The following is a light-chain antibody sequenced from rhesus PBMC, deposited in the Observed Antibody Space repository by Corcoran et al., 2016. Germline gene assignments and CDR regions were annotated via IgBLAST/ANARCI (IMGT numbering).Light chain of an antibody. CDR2: KAS. CDR1: ENVNNY. CDR3: QHKYGPPYS. Sequence: DIQMTQSPSSLSASVGDRVTITCRASENVNNYLNWYHQKSGKAPNLMIYKASSLQSGVPSRFSGSGSGTDFTFTITGRQSEDVAIYFCQHKYGPPYSCGQGTKVEIK. J-gene: IGKJ2*01. V-gene: IGKV1-74*01.